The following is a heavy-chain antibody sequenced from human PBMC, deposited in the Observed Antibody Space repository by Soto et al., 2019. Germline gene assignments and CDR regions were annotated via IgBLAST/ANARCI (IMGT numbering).Heavy chain of an antibody. D-gene: IGHD6-13*01. V-gene: IGHV1-2*04. Sequence: QVQLVQSGAEVKKPGASVKVSCKASGYTFTGYYMHWVRQAPGQGLEWMGWINPNSGGTHYAQKFQGWVTMTRDTSISTAYMELSRLRSDDTAVYYCAREYSSPPHNGMDVWGQGTTVTVSS. J-gene: IGHJ6*02. CDR2: INPNSGGT. CDR1: GYTFTGYY. CDR3: AREYSSPPHNGMDV.